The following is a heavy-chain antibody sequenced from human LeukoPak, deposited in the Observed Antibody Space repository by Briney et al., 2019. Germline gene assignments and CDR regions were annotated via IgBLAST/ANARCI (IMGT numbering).Heavy chain of an antibody. D-gene: IGHD6-13*01. CDR3: ARRELRIAVFDY. Sequence: SETLSLTCTVSGGSISSSSYYWGWIRQPPGKGLEWIGSIYYSGSTYYNPSLKSRVTISVDTSKNQFTLKLSSVTAADTAVYYCARRELRIAVFDYWGQGTLVTVSS. CDR2: IYYSGST. CDR1: GGSISSSSYY. V-gene: IGHV4-39*01. J-gene: IGHJ4*02.